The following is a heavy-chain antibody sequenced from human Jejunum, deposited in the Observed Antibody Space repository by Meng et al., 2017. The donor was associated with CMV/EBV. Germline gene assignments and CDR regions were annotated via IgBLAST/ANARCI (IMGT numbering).Heavy chain of an antibody. CDR3: ATRGQAPAN. Sequence: SCAASGFIFSDYSMYWVRQAPGKGLEWVSYISSSSSTIFYADSVKGRFIISRDNHKSSLYLQMNSLRVDDTAVYYCATRGQAPANWGQGTLVTVSS. J-gene: IGHJ4*02. CDR2: ISSSSSTI. CDR1: GFIFSDYS. V-gene: IGHV3-48*01.